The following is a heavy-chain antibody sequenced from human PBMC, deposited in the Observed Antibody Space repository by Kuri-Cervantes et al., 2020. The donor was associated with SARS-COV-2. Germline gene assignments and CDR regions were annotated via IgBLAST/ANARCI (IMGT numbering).Heavy chain of an antibody. D-gene: IGHD2/OR15-2a*01. V-gene: IGHV3-30-3*01. CDR2: ISYDGSNK. CDR3: ARASTWYRGGAFDY. Sequence: GGSLRLTCAASGFTFSSYAMHWVRQAPGKGLGWVAVISYDGSNKYYADSVKGRFTISRDNSKNTLYLQMKSLGAEDTAVYYCARASTWYRGGAFDYWGQGTLVTVSS. CDR1: GFTFSSYA. J-gene: IGHJ4*02.